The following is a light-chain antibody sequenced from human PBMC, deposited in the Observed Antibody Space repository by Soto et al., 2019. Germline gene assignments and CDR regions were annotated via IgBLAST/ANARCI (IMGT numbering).Light chain of an antibody. CDR2: GNS. Sequence: QSALTQPPSVSGAPGQRVTISCTGSISNIGAGYDVHWYQQLPGTAPKLLIYGNSNRPSGVPDRFSGSKSGTTAYLTVSGLQADDEADYYCLSYTNIKTLVFGGGTK. V-gene: IGLV1-40*01. CDR3: LSYTNIKTLV. J-gene: IGLJ2*01. CDR1: ISNIGAGYD.